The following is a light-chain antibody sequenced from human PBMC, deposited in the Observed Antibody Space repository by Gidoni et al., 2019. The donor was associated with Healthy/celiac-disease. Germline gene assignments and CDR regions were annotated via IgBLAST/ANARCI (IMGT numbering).Light chain of an antibody. V-gene: IGLV3-21*04. CDR1: NIGSKS. CDR3: QVWDSFGVV. Sequence: SYVLTQPPSVSVAPGKTARITCGGNNIGSKSVHWYQQKPGQAPLLVIYYDSDRPSGIPERFSGSNSGNTATLTISRVEAGDEADYYCQVWDSFGVVFGGGTKLTVL. CDR2: YDS. J-gene: IGLJ2*01.